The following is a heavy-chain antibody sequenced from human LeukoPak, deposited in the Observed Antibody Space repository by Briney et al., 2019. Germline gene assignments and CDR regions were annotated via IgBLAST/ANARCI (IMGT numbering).Heavy chain of an antibody. D-gene: IGHD3-16*02. J-gene: IGHJ4*02. V-gene: IGHV3-23*01. CDR3: AKDMYTYRYDYVWGSYRPGNY. CDR2: ISGSGGTT. Sequence: GGSLRLSCAASGFXFSSYAISWVRQAPGKGLEWVSAISGSGGTTYYADSVKGRFTISRDNSQNTLYLQMNSLRAEDTAVYYCAKDMYTYRYDYVWGSYRPGNYWGQGTLVTVSS. CDR1: GFXFSSYA.